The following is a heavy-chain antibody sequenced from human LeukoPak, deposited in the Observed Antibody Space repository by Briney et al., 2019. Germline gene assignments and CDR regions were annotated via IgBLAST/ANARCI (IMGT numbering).Heavy chain of an antibody. CDR1: GFTVSSNY. CDR3: ARRSGSYFHYYYYYMDV. Sequence: GGSLILSCAASGFTVSSNYMSWVRQAPGKGLEWVSVIYSGGSTYYADSVKGRFTISRDNSKNTLDLQMNSLRAEDTPVYYCARRSGSYFHYYYYYMDVWGKGTTVTVSS. V-gene: IGHV3-53*01. J-gene: IGHJ6*03. CDR2: IYSGGST. D-gene: IGHD1-26*01.